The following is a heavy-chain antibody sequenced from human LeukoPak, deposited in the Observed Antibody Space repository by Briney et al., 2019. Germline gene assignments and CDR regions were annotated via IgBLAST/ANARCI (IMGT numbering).Heavy chain of an antibody. CDR2: ISDDGTNK. J-gene: IGHJ4*02. CDR1: DFSFNRYL. D-gene: IGHD5-18*01. V-gene: IGHV3-30-3*01. CDR3: VRGLWTAMGAGAY. Sequence: GGSLRLSCVVSDFSFNRYLMHWVRQAPGKGLEWVTSISDDGTNKYYSDSVRGRFTISRDNSKSTLYLQMDSLRIEDTSMYYCVRGLWTAMGAGAYWGQGTLVAVSS.